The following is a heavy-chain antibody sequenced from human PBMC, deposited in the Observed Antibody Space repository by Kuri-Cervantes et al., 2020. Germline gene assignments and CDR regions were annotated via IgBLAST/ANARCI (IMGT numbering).Heavy chain of an antibody. D-gene: IGHD6-13*01. CDR2: ISATGGRT. Sequence: GESLKISCAVSGFTYTNYAMSWVRQAPGKGLEWVSVISATGGRTYYADSVKGRFTISRDNAKKSLYLQMNSLRVEDTAVYYCARSGSSWRRGDAFDIWGQGTMVTVSS. CDR1: GFTYTNYA. J-gene: IGHJ3*02. V-gene: IGHV3-23*01. CDR3: ARSGSSWRRGDAFDI.